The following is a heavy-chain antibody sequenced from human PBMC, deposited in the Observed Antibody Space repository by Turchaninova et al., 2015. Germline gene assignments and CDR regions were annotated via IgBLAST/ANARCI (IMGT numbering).Heavy chain of an antibody. J-gene: IGHJ4*02. CDR2: LYHSGST. CDR1: GYSISSGSY. Sequence: QVQLQESGPGLVKPSETLSLTCAVSGYSISSGSYWGWIRQPPGKGLEWIGNLYHSGSTYYNPSLKSRVTISVDTSENHFSLKVSSVTAADTAVYYCARLKAGGASDYWGQGTLVTVSS. V-gene: IGHV4-38-2*01. CDR3: ARLKAGGASDY. D-gene: IGHD1-26*01.